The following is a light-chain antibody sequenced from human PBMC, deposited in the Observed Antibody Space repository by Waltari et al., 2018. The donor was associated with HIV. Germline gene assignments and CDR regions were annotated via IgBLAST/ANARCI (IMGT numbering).Light chain of an antibody. CDR3: CSYTGTGVV. CDR2: ELT. V-gene: IGLV2-23*02. Sequence: QSALTQPASVSGSPGQSITISCTGTSSDVGAYNLVSWYQQHPGKAPKLMIFELTKRPSVISDRFSGSRSGNTASLTISGLQAEDEGDYYCCSYTGTGVVFGGGTKLTVL. CDR1: SSDVGAYNL. J-gene: IGLJ2*01.